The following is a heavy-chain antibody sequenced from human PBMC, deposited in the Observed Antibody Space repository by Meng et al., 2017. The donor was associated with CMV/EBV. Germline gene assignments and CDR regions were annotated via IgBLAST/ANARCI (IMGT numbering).Heavy chain of an antibody. V-gene: IGHV1-46*01. Sequence: ASVKVSCKASGGTFSSYAISWVRQAPGQGLEWMGIINPSGGSTSYAQKFQGRVTMTRDTSTSTVYTELSSLRSEDTAVYYCARGDSFWSGYYWGQGTLVTVSS. CDR1: GGTFSSYA. D-gene: IGHD3-3*01. CDR2: INPSGGST. J-gene: IGHJ4*02. CDR3: ARGDSFWSGYY.